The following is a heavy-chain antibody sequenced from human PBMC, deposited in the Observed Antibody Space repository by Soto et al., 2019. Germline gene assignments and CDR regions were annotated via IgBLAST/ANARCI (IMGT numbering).Heavy chain of an antibody. CDR3: AHMSYSGTYYFDS. Sequence: EVQLLESGGGLVSPGGSLRLSCVASGFTFKNYAMIWVRQVPGKGLEWVSGISDSGGVIFYADAVRGRFTISRDNSKNQVVLTMTNMDPLDTATYYCAHMSYSGTYYFDSWGQGTLVTVSS. V-gene: IGHV3-23*01. D-gene: IGHD1-26*01. CDR2: ISDSGGVI. CDR1: GFTFKNYA. J-gene: IGHJ4*02.